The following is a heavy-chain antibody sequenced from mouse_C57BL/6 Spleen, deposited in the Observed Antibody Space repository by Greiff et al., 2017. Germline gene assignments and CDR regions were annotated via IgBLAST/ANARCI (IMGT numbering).Heavy chain of an antibody. CDR2: ISYDGSN. J-gene: IGHJ1*03. V-gene: IGHV3-6*01. Sequence: EVQLVESGPGLVKPSQSLSLPCSVTGYSITSGYYWNWIRQFPGNKLEWMGYISYDGSNNYNPSLKNRISITRDTSKNQFFLKLNSVTTEDTATYYCARDPITTVVATEYFDVWGTGTTVTVSS. CDR3: ARDPITTVVATEYFDV. CDR1: GYSITSGYY. D-gene: IGHD1-1*01.